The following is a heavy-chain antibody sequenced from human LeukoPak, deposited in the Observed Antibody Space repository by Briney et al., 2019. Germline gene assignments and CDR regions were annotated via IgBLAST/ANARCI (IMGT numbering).Heavy chain of an antibody. V-gene: IGHV1-2*02. CDR3: ATSAGDYRAGHYYYMGV. D-gene: IGHD4-11*01. CDR1: GYTFTGYY. J-gene: IGHJ6*03. Sequence: GASVKVSCTASGYTFTGYYFHWVRQAPGQGLEWMGWINPNTAGTNYAQKFLGGVTLTWDTSISTAYMELNRLTSDDTAVYYCATSAGDYRAGHYYYMGVWGKGTSVTGSS. CDR2: INPNTAGT.